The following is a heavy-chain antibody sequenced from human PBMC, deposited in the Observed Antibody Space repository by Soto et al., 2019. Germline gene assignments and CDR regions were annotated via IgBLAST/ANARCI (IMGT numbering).Heavy chain of an antibody. Sequence: QVQLVQSGSEVKKPGASVKVSCKASGYTFATYGITWVRQAPGQGLEWVAWISVHTGDTKYAQKLQGRGSLPTDTFTNTAYMELRGLTSADTAIYYCARARAEYSSSFSYYFDSWGQGTLVTVSS. D-gene: IGHD6-6*01. CDR2: ISVHTGDT. CDR1: GYTFATYG. V-gene: IGHV1-18*01. J-gene: IGHJ4*02. CDR3: ARARAEYSSSFSYYFDS.